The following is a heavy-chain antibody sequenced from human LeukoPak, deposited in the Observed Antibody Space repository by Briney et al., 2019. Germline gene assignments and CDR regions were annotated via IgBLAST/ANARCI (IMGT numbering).Heavy chain of an antibody. V-gene: IGHV1-18*01. Sequence: ASVKVSCKASGYTFTSYVISWVRQAPGQGLEWMGWISAYNGNTNYAQKLQGRVTMTTDTSTSTAYMELRSLRSDDTAVYYCARNARIAARPPLDYWGQGTLVTVSS. J-gene: IGHJ4*02. CDR3: ARNARIAARPPLDY. D-gene: IGHD6-6*01. CDR2: ISAYNGNT. CDR1: GYTFTSYV.